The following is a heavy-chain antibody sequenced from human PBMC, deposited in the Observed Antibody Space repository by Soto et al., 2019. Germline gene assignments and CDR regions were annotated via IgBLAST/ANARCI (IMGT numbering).Heavy chain of an antibody. CDR2: IKQDGSEK. J-gene: IGHJ4*02. V-gene: IGHV3-7*01. CDR3: ARPAPYCSSTGCEYFDL. Sequence: EVQLVESGGGLVQPGGSLRLSCAASGFTFSNYWMSWVRQAPGKGLEWVANIKQDGSEKKYVDSVRGRFTISRDNAKNSLYLQMNSLGGEDTAVYYCARPAPYCSSTGCEYFDLWGQGTLVTVSS. CDR1: GFTFSNYW. D-gene: IGHD2-2*01.